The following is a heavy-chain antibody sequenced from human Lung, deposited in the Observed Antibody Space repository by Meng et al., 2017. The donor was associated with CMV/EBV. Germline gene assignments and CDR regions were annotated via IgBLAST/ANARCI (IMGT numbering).Heavy chain of an antibody. J-gene: IGHJ4*02. CDR1: GFTFGDHY. CDR2: SRNKASSYTT. CDR3: ARDNSATRYFDY. D-gene: IGHD2/OR15-2a*01. V-gene: IGHV3-72*01. Sequence: SPKILRTASGFTFGDHYMDWVRQAPGKGLEWVARSRNKASSYTTEYAASVRGRFTISRDESGNSLDLQMTSLKTEDTAVYYCARDNSATRYFDYWGQGILVTVSS.